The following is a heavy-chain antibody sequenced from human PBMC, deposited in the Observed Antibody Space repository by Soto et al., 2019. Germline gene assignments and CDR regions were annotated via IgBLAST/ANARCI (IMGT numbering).Heavy chain of an antibody. D-gene: IGHD1-26*01. CDR3: ATREIQGPIDD. J-gene: IGHJ4*02. V-gene: IGHV4-28*01. Sequence: SETLSLTCAVSGYSISSSNWWGWIRQPPGKGLEWIGYIYYSGTTYYNPSLKSRVTMSVDTSKNQFSLKLTSVTAVDTAVYYCATREIQGPIDDWGQGTLVTVPQ. CDR2: IYYSGTT. CDR1: GYSISSSNW.